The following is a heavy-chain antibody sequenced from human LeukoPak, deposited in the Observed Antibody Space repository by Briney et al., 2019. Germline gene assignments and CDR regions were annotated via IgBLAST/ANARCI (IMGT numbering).Heavy chain of an antibody. V-gene: IGHV1-2*02. CDR2: INPNSGGT. Sequence: ASVKVSFKASGYTFTGYYRHWVRQAPGQGLEWMGWINPNSGGTNYAQKFQGRVTMTRDTSISTAYMELSRLRSDDTAVYYCARAPDYGDYGWFDPWGQGTLVTVSS. J-gene: IGHJ5*02. D-gene: IGHD4-17*01. CDR1: GYTFTGYY. CDR3: ARAPDYGDYGWFDP.